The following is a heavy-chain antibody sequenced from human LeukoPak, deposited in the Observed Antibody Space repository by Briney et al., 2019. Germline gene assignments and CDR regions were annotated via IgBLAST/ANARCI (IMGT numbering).Heavy chain of an antibody. J-gene: IGHJ1*01. Sequence: GASVKVSCKASGYTFTDYYMHWVQQAPGKGLEWMGRVDPEDGETIYAEKFQGRVTITADTSTDTAYMELSSLRSEDTAVYYCATGLGQLLAAVYFQLWGQGTLVTVSS. CDR2: VDPEDGET. CDR3: ATGLGQLLAAVYFQL. V-gene: IGHV1-69-2*01. D-gene: IGHD2-2*01. CDR1: GYTFTDYY.